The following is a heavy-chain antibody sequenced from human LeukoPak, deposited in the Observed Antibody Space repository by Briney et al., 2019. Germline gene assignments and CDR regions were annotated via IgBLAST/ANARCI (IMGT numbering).Heavy chain of an antibody. CDR3: ARGEAVFDY. V-gene: IGHV4-61*02. CDR1: GGSISSGSYY. D-gene: IGHD6-19*01. Sequence: KSSETLSLTCTVSGGSISSGSYYWSWIRQPAGKGLEWIGRIYTSGSTNYNPSLKSRVTISVDTSKNQFSLKLSSVTAADTAVYYCARGEAVFDYWGQGTLVTVSS. J-gene: IGHJ4*02. CDR2: IYTSGST.